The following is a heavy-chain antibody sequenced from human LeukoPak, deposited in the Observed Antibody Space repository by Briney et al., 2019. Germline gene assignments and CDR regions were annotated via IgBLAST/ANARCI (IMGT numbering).Heavy chain of an antibody. CDR2: IYYSGST. V-gene: IGHV4-31*03. Sequence: SQTLSLTCTVSGGSISSGGYYWSWIRQHPGKGLEWIGYIYYSGSTCYNPSLKSRVTISVDTSKNQFSLKLSSVTAADTAVYYCATERTGYDFIFWGQGTLVTVSS. J-gene: IGHJ4*02. CDR1: GGSISSGGYY. D-gene: IGHD5-12*01. CDR3: ATERTGYDFIF.